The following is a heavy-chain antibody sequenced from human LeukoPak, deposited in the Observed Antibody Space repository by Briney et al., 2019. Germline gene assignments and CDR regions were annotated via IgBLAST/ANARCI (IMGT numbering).Heavy chain of an antibody. Sequence: SETLSLTCTVSGGSISSSSYYWGWIRQPPGKGLEWIGNIYYTGSTNYNPSLKSRVTISVDTSKNQFSLKLSSVTAADTAVYYCARVGPFGYWGQGTLVTVSS. CDR3: ARVGPFGY. CDR1: GGSISSSSYY. D-gene: IGHD3-10*01. V-gene: IGHV4-39*07. CDR2: IYYTGST. J-gene: IGHJ4*02.